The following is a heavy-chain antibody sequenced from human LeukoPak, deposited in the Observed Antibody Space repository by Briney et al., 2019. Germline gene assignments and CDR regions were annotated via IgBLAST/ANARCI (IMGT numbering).Heavy chain of an antibody. CDR2: ISYDGSNK. CDR1: GFTFSSYG. J-gene: IGHJ4*02. D-gene: IGHD6-19*01. Sequence: PGGSLRLSCAASGFTFSSYGMHWVRQAPGKGLKWVAVISYDGSNKYYADSVKGRFTISRDNAKNTLYLQMTSLRAEDTAVYYCARGGFSSGLDYWGQGILVTVSS. CDR3: ARGGFSSGLDY. V-gene: IGHV3-30*03.